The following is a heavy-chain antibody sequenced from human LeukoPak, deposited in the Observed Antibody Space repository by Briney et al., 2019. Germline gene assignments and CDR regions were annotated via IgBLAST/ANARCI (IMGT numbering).Heavy chain of an antibody. CDR3: AREVVVVPAAATDY. CDR1: GYSFTSYW. CDR2: IYPGDPDT. V-gene: IGHV5-51*01. J-gene: IGHJ4*02. Sequence: GESLKISCQGSGYSFTSYWIGWVRQMPGKGLEWMGIIYPGDPDTRYSPSFQGQVTISADKSISTAYLQWSSLRSEDTAVYYCAREVVVVPAAATDYWGQGTLVTVSS. D-gene: IGHD2-2*01.